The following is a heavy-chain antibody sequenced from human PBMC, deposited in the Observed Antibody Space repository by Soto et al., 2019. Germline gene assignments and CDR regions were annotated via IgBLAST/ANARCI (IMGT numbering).Heavy chain of an antibody. D-gene: IGHD5-12*01. CDR2: IYYNGST. CDR3: AIGNSGYVFDY. CDR1: GGSISSGGYY. V-gene: IGHV4-31*03. Sequence: QVQLQESGPGLVKPSQTLSLTCTVSGGSISSGGYYWSWIRQHPRKGLEWIGYIYYNGSTYYNPSLKRRVTISVYTSKNQYSLKLSSVTAADTAVYYCAIGNSGYVFDYWGQGTLVTVAS. J-gene: IGHJ4*02.